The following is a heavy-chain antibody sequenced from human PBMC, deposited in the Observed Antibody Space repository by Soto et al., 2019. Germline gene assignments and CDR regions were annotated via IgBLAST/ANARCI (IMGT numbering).Heavy chain of an antibody. Sequence: EVQLVESGGGLLKPGGSLRLSCAASGFTFSDAYMNWVRQAPGKGPEWVGLIKNRRDGGTTEYATPVKGRSTISRDDSKNMLFLQMNSLQTEDTGMYYCATEDRGTFGSWGQGTLVTVSS. J-gene: IGHJ4*02. V-gene: IGHV3-15*07. CDR3: ATEDRGTFGS. CDR2: IKNRRDGGTT. CDR1: GFTFSDAY. D-gene: IGHD1-26*01.